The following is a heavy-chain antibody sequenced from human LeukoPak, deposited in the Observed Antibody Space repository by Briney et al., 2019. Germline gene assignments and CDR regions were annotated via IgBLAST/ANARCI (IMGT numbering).Heavy chain of an antibody. CDR3: AKHTKKFFGTYYYDSSGYFGLLDH. CDR1: GFTLSNYA. V-gene: IGHV3-23*01. J-gene: IGHJ4*02. CDR2: IGATGDNT. D-gene: IGHD3-22*01. Sequence: GGSLRLSCAVSGFTLSNYAMSWVRQAPGKGLEWISGIGATGDNTYYADSVKGRFIISRDNSKNTLFLQMNSLRAEDTAVYYCAKHTKKFFGTYYYDSSGYFGLLDHWGQGILVIVSS.